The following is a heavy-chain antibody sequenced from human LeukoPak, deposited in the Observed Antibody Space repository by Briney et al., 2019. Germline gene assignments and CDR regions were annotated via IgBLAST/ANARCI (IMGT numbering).Heavy chain of an antibody. Sequence: SETLSLTCTVSGGSISSYYWSWIRQPPGKGLEWVGYIYYSGNTNYNPSLKSRVSISVDTSKNQFSLKLSSVTAADTAVYYCARSSALTFGGVIVNWFDPWGQGTLVTVSS. V-gene: IGHV4-59*08. CDR3: ARSSALTFGGVIVNWFDP. D-gene: IGHD3-16*02. CDR1: GGSISSYY. CDR2: IYYSGNT. J-gene: IGHJ5*02.